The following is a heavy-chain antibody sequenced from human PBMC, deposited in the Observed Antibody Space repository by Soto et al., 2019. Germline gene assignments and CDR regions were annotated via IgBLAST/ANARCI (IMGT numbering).Heavy chain of an antibody. V-gene: IGHV1-18*01. CDR1: GYTFTSYG. CDR2: ISAYNGNT. CDR3: ARDQMVYAADYYYGMDV. D-gene: IGHD2-8*01. J-gene: IGHJ6*02. Sequence: ASVKVSCKASGYTFTSYGISWVRQAPGQGLEWMGWISAYNGNTNYAQKLQGRVTMTTDTSTSTAYMELRSLRSDDTAVYYCARDQMVYAADYYYGMDVWGQGTTVTVSS.